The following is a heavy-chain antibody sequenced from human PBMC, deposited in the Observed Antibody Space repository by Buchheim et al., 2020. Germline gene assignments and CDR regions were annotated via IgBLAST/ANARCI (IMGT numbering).Heavy chain of an antibody. D-gene: IGHD3-22*01. J-gene: IGHJ4*02. V-gene: IGHV3-23*01. CDR2: ISGNGGST. CDR1: GFTFNIYA. Sequence: EVRLLESGGGLVQPGGSLRLSCAASGFTFNIYAMSWVRQAPGKGLERVSAISGNGGSTYYADSVKGRFTISRDNSKNTQYLQMNSLRADDTAIYYCAKLLHDSIGFYFEYWGQGTL. CDR3: AKLLHDSIGFYFEY.